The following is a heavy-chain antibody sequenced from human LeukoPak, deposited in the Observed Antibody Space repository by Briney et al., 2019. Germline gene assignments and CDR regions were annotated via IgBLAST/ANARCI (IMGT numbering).Heavy chain of an antibody. D-gene: IGHD1-26*01. CDR1: GFPLSDYY. V-gene: IGHV3-11*05. Sequence: PGGSLRLCCAASGFPLSDYYMGWLRQAPGKGLEWLSYISSRGSDTNYADSVRGRFTISRDNAKNSLYLQMNSRRAEDTAVYYCARVRGSYSFDYWGQGTLVTVSS. J-gene: IGHJ4*02. CDR3: ARVRGSYSFDY. CDR2: ISSRGSDT.